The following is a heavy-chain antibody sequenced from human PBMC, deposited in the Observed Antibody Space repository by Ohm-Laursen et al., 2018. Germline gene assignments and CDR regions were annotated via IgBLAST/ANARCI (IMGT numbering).Heavy chain of an antibody. Sequence: SLRLSCTASGFTFSSYSMNWVRQAPGKGLEWVSYISSSSGSIYYADSMKGRFTISRDNAKNSLHLQMNSLRAEDTAVYYCAREGPRAISYYGSGSSDYYYYGLDVWGQGTTVTVSS. CDR1: GFTFSSYS. CDR3: AREGPRAISYYGSGSSDYYYYGLDV. D-gene: IGHD3-10*01. CDR2: ISSSSGSI. V-gene: IGHV3-21*05. J-gene: IGHJ6*02.